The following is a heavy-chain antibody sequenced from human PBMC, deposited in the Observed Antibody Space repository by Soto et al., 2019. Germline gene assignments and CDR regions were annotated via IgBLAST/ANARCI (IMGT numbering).Heavy chain of an antibody. CDR2: IWYDGSNK. V-gene: IGHV3-33*01. Sequence: PGGSLRLSCAASGFTFSSYGMHWVRQAPGKGLEWVAVIWYDGSNKYYADSVKGRFTISRGNSKNTLYLQMNSLRAEDTAVYYCARDTESTSNYMDVWGKGTTVTVSS. J-gene: IGHJ6*03. D-gene: IGHD2-2*01. CDR1: GFTFSSYG. CDR3: ARDTESTSNYMDV.